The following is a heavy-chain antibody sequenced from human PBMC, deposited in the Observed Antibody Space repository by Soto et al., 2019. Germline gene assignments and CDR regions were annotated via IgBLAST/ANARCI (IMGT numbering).Heavy chain of an antibody. CDR2: ISAYNGNT. Sequence: QVQLVQSGAEVKKPGASVKVSGKASGYTFTSYGISWVRQAPGQGLEWMGWISAYNGNTNYAQKLQGRDTMTTDTSTSTAYMELRSLRSDDTAVYYCAAVYSRSPSDAFDIWGQGTMVTVSS. V-gene: IGHV1-18*01. CDR1: GYTFTSYG. D-gene: IGHD1-26*01. J-gene: IGHJ3*02. CDR3: AAVYSRSPSDAFDI.